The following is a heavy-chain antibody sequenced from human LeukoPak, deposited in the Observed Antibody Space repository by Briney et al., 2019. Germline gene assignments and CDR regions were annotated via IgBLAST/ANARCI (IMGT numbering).Heavy chain of an antibody. Sequence: GGSLRLSCAASGFTFSSYSMNWVRQAPGKGLEWVSSISSSSSYIYYADSVKGRFTISRDNAKNSLYLQMNSLRAEDTAVYYCARDPSSSGWSHFDYWGQGTLVTVSS. J-gene: IGHJ4*02. CDR2: ISSSSSYI. V-gene: IGHV3-21*01. CDR3: ARDPSSSGWSHFDY. CDR1: GFTFSSYS. D-gene: IGHD6-19*01.